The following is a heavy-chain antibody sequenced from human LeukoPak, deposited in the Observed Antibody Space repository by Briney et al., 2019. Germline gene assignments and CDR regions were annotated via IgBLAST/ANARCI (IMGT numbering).Heavy chain of an antibody. Sequence: ASVKVSCKASGYTVTSYGISWVRQAPGQGLEWMGGISAYNGNTNCAQKLQGRVTMTRDMSTSTVYMELSSLRSEDTAVYYCARVVLAVAGTEVFDYWGQGTLVTVSS. CDR2: ISAYNGNT. D-gene: IGHD6-19*01. CDR1: GYTVTSYG. J-gene: IGHJ4*02. V-gene: IGHV1-18*01. CDR3: ARVVLAVAGTEVFDY.